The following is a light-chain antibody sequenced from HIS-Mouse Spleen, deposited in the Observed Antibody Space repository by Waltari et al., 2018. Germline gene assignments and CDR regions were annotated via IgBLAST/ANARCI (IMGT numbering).Light chain of an antibody. CDR1: SRDVGGNNY. CDR3: SSYAGSNNFNVV. J-gene: IGLJ2*01. CDR2: EVS. Sequence: QSALTQPPSASGSPGQSVTISCPGTSRDVGGNNYVSCYQQHPDKAPKLMIYEVSKRPSGVPDRFSGSKSGNTASLNVSGLQAEDEADYYCSSYAGSNNFNVVFGGGTKLTVL. V-gene: IGLV2-8*01.